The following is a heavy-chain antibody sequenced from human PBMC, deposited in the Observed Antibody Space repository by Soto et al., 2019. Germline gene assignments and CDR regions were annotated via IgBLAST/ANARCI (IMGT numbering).Heavy chain of an antibody. Sequence: QVQLVQSGAEVTKPGSSVKVSCKASGGTFSSYAISWVRQAPGQGLEWMGGIIPIFGTANYAQKFQGRVTITADESTSTASMEMSSLRSEDTAVYYCARLRGYSGYDPPLGDYCGQGTLVTVSS. D-gene: IGHD5-12*01. CDR1: GGTFSSYA. CDR3: ARLRGYSGYDPPLGDY. J-gene: IGHJ4*02. CDR2: IIPIFGTA. V-gene: IGHV1-69*01.